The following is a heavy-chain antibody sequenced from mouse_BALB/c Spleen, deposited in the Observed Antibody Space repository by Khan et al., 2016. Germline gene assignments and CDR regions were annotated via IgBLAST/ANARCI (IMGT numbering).Heavy chain of an antibody. Sequence: QVQLQQSGAELVRPGVSVKISCKGSGYTFTDYGMHWVKQSHAKSLEWIGVISTDYGDTKYNQKFKDKATMTVDKSSRTAYMDLAGLTSEDSAIYYCARDYGSGYVGYFDVWGAGTTVTVSS. J-gene: IGHJ1*01. D-gene: IGHD1-1*01. CDR1: GYTFTDYG. CDR3: ARDYGSGYVGYFDV. V-gene: IGHV1S137*01. CDR2: ISTDYGDT.